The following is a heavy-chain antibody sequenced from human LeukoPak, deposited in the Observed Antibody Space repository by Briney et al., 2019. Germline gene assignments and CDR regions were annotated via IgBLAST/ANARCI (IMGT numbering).Heavy chain of an antibody. Sequence: PSETLSLTCSVSGGSISNFYWSWIRQPPGKGLEWIGFIYYSGTTNYSPSLKSRATISFNKSQHQFSLRLSSVTAADTAVYYCAYFACSAGGCHDYWGGGSLVAVSS. V-gene: IGHV4-59*01. J-gene: IGHJ4*02. CDR3: AYFACSAGGCHDY. CDR1: GGSISNFY. D-gene: IGHD2-8*02. CDR2: IYYSGTT.